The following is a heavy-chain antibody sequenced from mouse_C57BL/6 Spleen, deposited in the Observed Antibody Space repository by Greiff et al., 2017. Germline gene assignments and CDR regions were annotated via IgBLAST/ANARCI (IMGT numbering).Heavy chain of an antibody. CDR2: IYPGNSDT. V-gene: IGHV1-5*01. Sequence: EVQLQQSGTVLARPGASVKMSCKTSGYTFTSYWMHWVKQRPGQGLEWIGAIYPGNSDTSYNQKFKGKAKLTAVTSASTAYMELSSLTNEDSAVYYGTRGDKLGRDGGFAYWGQGTLVTVSA. CDR1: GYTFTSYW. CDR3: TRGDKLGRDGGFAY. J-gene: IGHJ3*01. D-gene: IGHD4-1*01.